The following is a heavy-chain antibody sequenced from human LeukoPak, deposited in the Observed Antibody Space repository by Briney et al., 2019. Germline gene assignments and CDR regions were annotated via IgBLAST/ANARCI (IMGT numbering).Heavy chain of an antibody. Sequence: GASVTVSCQASGYTFTGYYMHWVRQAPGQGLEWMGWINPNSGGTNYAQEFQGWVTMTTDTSISTAYMELSSLRSDDTAVYYCAREAFHGDYDYWGQGTLVTVSS. D-gene: IGHD4-17*01. CDR3: AREAFHGDYDY. J-gene: IGHJ4*02. CDR2: INPNSGGT. V-gene: IGHV1-2*04. CDR1: GYTFTGYY.